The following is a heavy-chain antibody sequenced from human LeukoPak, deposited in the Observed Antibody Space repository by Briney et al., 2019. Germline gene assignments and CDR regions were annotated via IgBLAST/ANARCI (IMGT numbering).Heavy chain of an antibody. D-gene: IGHD3-22*01. CDR3: TRDRHDSSGHYYDYYYMDV. CDR1: GGSIRSGSYY. CDR2: TYPSGST. V-gene: IGHV4-61*02. Sequence: SETLSFTCTVSGGSIRSGSYYWSWIRQPAGKGLEWIGRTYPSGSTNYNPSLKSRVTISLDTSKNQFSLKLSSVTAADTAVYYCTRDRHDSSGHYYDYYYMDVWGKGSTVTVSS. J-gene: IGHJ6*03.